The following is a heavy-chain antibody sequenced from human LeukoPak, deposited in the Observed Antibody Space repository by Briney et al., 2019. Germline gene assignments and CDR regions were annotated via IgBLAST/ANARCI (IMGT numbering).Heavy chain of an antibody. D-gene: IGHD2-2*01. CDR2: TRYDKSDI. Sequence: XLEXVXLTRYDKSDIYYADSVKGRFTISRDNSKNILYLQMKSLRAEDTAVYFCARGTATHQYSFDYWGQGTLVTVSS. CDR3: ARGTATHQYSFDY. V-gene: IGHV3-30*02. J-gene: IGHJ4*02.